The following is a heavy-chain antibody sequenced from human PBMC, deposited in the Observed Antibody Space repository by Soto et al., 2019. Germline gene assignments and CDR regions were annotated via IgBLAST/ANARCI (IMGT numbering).Heavy chain of an antibody. J-gene: IGHJ6*03. CDR3: ARDPELSGGLHYYNSMDV. V-gene: IGHV3-74*03. Sequence: EVQLVESGGGIVQPGGSLRLSCAASGFTFSSYWMHWVRQVPGKGLVWVSRINGDGSITKYAESVKGRFTVSRDNTKNTLYLQMHSLRVEDTALFYCARDPELSGGLHYYNSMDVWGKGTTVTVSS. D-gene: IGHD3-10*01. CDR2: INGDGSIT. CDR1: GFTFSSYW.